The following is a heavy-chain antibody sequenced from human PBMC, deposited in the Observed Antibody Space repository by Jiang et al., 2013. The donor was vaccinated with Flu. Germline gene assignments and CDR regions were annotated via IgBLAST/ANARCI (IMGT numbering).Heavy chain of an antibody. D-gene: IGHD3-9*01. CDR2: ISYGGSNK. V-gene: IGHV3-30-3*01. CDR1: GFTFSSYA. CDR3: ARVGRYFDWFRGPIDY. Sequence: QLVESGGGVVQPGRSLRLSCAASGFTFSSYAMHWVRQAPGKGLEWVAVISYGGSNKYYADSVKGRFTISRDDSKNTLYLQMNSLRAEDTAVYYCARVGRYFDWFRGPIDYWGQGTLVTVSS. J-gene: IGHJ4*02.